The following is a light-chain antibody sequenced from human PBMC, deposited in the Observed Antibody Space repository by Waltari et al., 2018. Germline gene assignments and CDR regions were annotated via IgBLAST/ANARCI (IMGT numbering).Light chain of an antibody. V-gene: IGLV6-57*03. J-gene: IGLJ2*01. Sequence: NFMLTQPHSVSESPGKTVTISCTRDSGSLASNYVQWYQQRPGSAPSSVIYENNQRPSGVPDRFSGSIDSSSNSASLTISGLKTEDEADYYCQSYDTSTVIFGGGTKLTVL. CDR1: SGSLASNY. CDR3: QSYDTSTVI. CDR2: ENN.